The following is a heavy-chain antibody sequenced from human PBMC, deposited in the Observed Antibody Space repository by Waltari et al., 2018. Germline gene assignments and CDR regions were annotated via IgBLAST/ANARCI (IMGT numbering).Heavy chain of an antibody. CDR3: AKESAAYYFDY. D-gene: IGHD2-15*01. CDR1: GFTFSSYA. J-gene: IGHJ4*02. V-gene: IGHV3-23*04. CDR2: ISGSGGST. Sequence: EVQLVESGGGLVQPGGSLRLSCAASGFTFSSYAMRWVRQAPGKGLEWVSGISGSGGSTYYADAVKGRFTITRDNSKNTLYLQMNSLRAEDTAVYYFAKESAAYYFDYWGQGTLVTVSS.